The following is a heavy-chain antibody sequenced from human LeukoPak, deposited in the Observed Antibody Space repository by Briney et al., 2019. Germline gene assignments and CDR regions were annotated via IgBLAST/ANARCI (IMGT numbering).Heavy chain of an antibody. J-gene: IGHJ4*02. V-gene: IGHV3-23*01. D-gene: IGHD5-12*01. Sequence: SGGSLRLSCAASGFTFSTYAMSWVRQAPGKGLEWVSAVRGSGTDTYYADSVKGRFTISRDNFKNTLYLQMNSLRAEDTAIYYCAKTSRGNSGYDSPFHYWGQGTLVTVSS. CDR3: AKTSRGNSGYDSPFHY. CDR2: VRGSGTDT. CDR1: GFTFSTYA.